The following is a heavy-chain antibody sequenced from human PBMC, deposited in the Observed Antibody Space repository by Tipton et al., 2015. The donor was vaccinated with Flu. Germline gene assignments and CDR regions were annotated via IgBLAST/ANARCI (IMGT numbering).Heavy chain of an antibody. V-gene: IGHV3-72*01. CDR1: GFIFSDHY. CDR2: SRNKGT. J-gene: IGHJ3*01. D-gene: IGHD7-27*01. Sequence: SLRLSCAASGFIFSDHYMDWVRQAPGKGLEWVGRSRNKGTEYAASVKGRFTISRDDSKSSLYLEMNSLKPEDTAVYHCVRVGPPGDDAFDLWGQGTMITV. CDR3: VRVGPPGDDAFDL.